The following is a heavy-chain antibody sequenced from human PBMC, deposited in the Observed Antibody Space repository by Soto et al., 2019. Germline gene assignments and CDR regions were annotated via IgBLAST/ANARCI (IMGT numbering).Heavy chain of an antibody. CDR2: TFPADSET. J-gene: IGHJ5*02. CDR3: ASRQTRGFGAMRHRGWFDP. Sequence: EVQLVQSGAEVKKPGESLKISCKGSEYDFINYYIAWVRQTPGKGLEWMGITFPADSETRYSPSFQGQVTISADRSTNTAYLQWRSLKASDTAIYSCASRQTRGFGAMRHRGWFDPWGQGTLVTVSS. V-gene: IGHV5-51*01. D-gene: IGHD3-10*01. CDR1: EYDFINYY.